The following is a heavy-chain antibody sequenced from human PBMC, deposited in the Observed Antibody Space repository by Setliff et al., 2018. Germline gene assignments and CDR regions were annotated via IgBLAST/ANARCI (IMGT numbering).Heavy chain of an antibody. CDR1: GYSISSGYY. CDR2: IYHSGST. CDR3: ARHSSRPY. Sequence: PSETLSLTCAVSGYSISSGYYWGWIRQPPGKGLEWIGSIYHSGSTYYNPSLKSRVTISVDTSKNQFSLKLSSVTAADTAVYYCARHSSRPYRGQGTLVTVSS. J-gene: IGHJ4*02. V-gene: IGHV4-38-2*01.